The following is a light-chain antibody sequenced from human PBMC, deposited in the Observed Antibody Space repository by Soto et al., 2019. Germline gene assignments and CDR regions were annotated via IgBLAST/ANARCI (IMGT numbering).Light chain of an antibody. CDR2: DVT. Sequence: QSALTQPASVSGSPGQSITISCTGTTSDIETYKVVSWYQQHPGKAPKLMIYDVTKRPSGVSNRFSGSRSGNTASLTISGLQPEDEADYYCCSYADPSTYVFGSGTKLTVL. CDR3: CSYADPSTYV. V-gene: IGLV2-23*02. CDR1: TSDIETYKV. J-gene: IGLJ1*01.